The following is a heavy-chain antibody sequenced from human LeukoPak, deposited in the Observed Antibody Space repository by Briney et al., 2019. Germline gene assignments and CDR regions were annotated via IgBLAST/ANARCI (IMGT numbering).Heavy chain of an antibody. CDR3: ARTSAYYYDSSGSYWGYYFAY. CDR1: GGSFSGYY. D-gene: IGHD3-22*01. V-gene: IGHV4-34*01. J-gene: IGHJ4*02. CDR2: INHSGST. Sequence: PSETLSLTCAVYGGSFSGYYWSWIRQPPGKGLEWIEEINHSGSTNYNPSLKSRVTISVDTSKNQFSLKLSSVTAADTAVYYCARTSAYYYDSSGSYWGYYFAYWGQGTLVTVSS.